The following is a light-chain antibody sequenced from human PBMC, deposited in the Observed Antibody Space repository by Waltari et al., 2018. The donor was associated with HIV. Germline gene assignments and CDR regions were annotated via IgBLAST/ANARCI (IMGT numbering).Light chain of an antibody. CDR2: DAS. CDR1: QGVSSY. CDR3: QQRSNWLT. Sequence: EIVLPQSPATLSLSPGERATLSCRASQGVSSYLAWYQQKPGQAPRLLIYDASNRATGIPARFSGSGPGTDFTLTISSLEPEDFAVYYCQQRSNWLTFGGGTKVEIK. V-gene: IGKV3D-11*01. J-gene: IGKJ4*01.